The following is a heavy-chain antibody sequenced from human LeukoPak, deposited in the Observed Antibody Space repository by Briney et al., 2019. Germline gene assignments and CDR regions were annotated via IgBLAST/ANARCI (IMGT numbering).Heavy chain of an antibody. V-gene: IGHV3-30*02. CDR1: GFTFSSYG. D-gene: IGHD6-13*01. CDR3: ARVQLAAGDY. J-gene: IGHJ4*02. Sequence: TGGSLRLSCAASGFTFSSYGMHWVRQAPGKGLEWVAFIRYDGSNKYYADSVKGRFTISRDNSKNTLYLQMNSLKAEDTAVYYCARVQLAAGDYWGQGTLVTVSS. CDR2: IRYDGSNK.